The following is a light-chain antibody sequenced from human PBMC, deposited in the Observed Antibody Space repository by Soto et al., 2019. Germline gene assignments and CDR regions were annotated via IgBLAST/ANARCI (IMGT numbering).Light chain of an antibody. J-gene: IGKJ1*01. CDR3: QPYNNWWT. CDR2: GAS. CDR1: QNVSSS. V-gene: IGKV3-15*01. Sequence: EIVMTQSPATLSVSPGERATLSCRASQNVSSSLAWYQQKPGQAPRLLIYGASTRATGIPARFSGSGSETEFTLTISSLQSEDFAVYYCQPYNNWWTFGQGTKVEIK.